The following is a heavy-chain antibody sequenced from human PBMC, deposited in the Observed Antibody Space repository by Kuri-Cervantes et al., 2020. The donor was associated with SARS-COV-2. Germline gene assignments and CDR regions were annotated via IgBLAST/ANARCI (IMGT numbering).Heavy chain of an antibody. J-gene: IGHJ5*02. D-gene: IGHD6-25*01. CDR1: GGTFSSYA. CDR3: ARDRAARGHNWFDP. V-gene: IGHV1-69*10. Sequence: SVKVSCKASGGTFSSYAISWVRQAPGQGLEWMGGIIPILGIANYAQKFQGRVTMTRDTSTSTVYMELSSLRSEDTAVYYCARDRAARGHNWFDPWGQGTLVTVSS. CDR2: IIPILGIA.